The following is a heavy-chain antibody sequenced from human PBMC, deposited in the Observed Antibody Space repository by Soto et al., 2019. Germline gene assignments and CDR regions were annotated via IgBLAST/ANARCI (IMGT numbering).Heavy chain of an antibody. J-gene: IGHJ3*02. V-gene: IGHV4-34*01. CDR2: INHSGST. D-gene: IGHD4-17*01. Sequence: QVQLQQWGAGLLKPSETLSLTCAVYGGSFSGYYWSWIRQPPGKGLEWIGEINHSGSTNYNPSLKSGVTISVDTSKNQFSLKLSSVTAADTAVYYCARVSGDYGDYGSSDGAFDIWGQGTMVTVSS. CDR3: ARVSGDYGDYGSSDGAFDI. CDR1: GGSFSGYY.